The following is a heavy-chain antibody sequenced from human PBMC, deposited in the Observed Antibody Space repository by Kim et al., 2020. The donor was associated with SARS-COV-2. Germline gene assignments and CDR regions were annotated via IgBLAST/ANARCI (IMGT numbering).Heavy chain of an antibody. V-gene: IGHV3-23*01. CDR3: AKFPFLERYNWNVGDY. Sequence: GGSLRLSCAASGFTFSSYAMSWVRQAPGKGLEWVSAISGSGGSTYYADSVKGRFTISRDNSKNTLYLQMNSLRAEDTAVYYCAKFPFLERYNWNVGDYWGQGTLVTVSS. CDR1: GFTFSSYA. D-gene: IGHD1-1*01. J-gene: IGHJ4*02. CDR2: ISGSGGST.